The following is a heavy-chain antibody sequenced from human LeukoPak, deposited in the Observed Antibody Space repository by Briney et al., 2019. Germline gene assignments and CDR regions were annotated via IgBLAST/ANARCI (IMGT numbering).Heavy chain of an antibody. J-gene: IGHJ4*02. CDR1: GGSFSGYY. Sequence: SETLSLTCAVYGGSFSGYYWSWIRQPPGKGLEWIGEINHSGSTNYNPSLKSRVTISVDTSKNQFSLKLSSVTAADTAVYYCARSRSYGYRDVDYWGQGTLVTVSA. V-gene: IGHV4-34*01. D-gene: IGHD5-18*01. CDR2: INHSGST. CDR3: ARSRSYGYRDVDY.